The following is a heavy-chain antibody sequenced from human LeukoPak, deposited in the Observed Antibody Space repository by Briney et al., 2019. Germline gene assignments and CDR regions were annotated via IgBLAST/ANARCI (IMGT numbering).Heavy chain of an antibody. CDR3: ARERRTPPCDFDY. Sequence: SETLSLTCAVYGGSFSGYYWSWIRQPPGKGLEWIGYIYYSGSTNYNPSLKSRVTISVDTSKNQFSLKLSSVTAADTAVYYCARERRTPPCDFDYWGQGTLVTVSS. D-gene: IGHD1-14*01. CDR2: IYYSGST. J-gene: IGHJ4*02. CDR1: GGSFSGYY. V-gene: IGHV4-59*01.